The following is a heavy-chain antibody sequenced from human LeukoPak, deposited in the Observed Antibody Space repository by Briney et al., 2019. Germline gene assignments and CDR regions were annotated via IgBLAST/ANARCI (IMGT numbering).Heavy chain of an antibody. V-gene: IGHV4-4*07. CDR2: IHSSGST. CDR3: ARDGLYTYGYSYFDY. Sequence: SETLSLTCTVSGASISSYHWSWIRRSAGKGLEWIGRIHSSGSTNYNPSLKSRVTMSIDTSKSQFSLRVSSVTAADTAVYYCARDGLYTYGYSYFDYWGQGTLVTVSS. J-gene: IGHJ4*02. D-gene: IGHD5-18*01. CDR1: GASISSYH.